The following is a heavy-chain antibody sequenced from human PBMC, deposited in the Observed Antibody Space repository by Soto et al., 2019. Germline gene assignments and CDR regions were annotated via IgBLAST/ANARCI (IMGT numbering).Heavy chain of an antibody. D-gene: IGHD3-22*01. J-gene: IGHJ4*03. CDR3: ARGAFDTSGYYFDY. CDR1: GGSFSGYY. CDR2: INHSGST. Sequence: SETLSLTCAVYGGSFSGYYWSWIRQPPGKGLEWIGEINHSGSTNYNPSLKSRVTISVDTSKNQFSLKLSSVTASDTAVYYCARGAFDTSGYYFDYWGQGATVTVSS. V-gene: IGHV4-34*01.